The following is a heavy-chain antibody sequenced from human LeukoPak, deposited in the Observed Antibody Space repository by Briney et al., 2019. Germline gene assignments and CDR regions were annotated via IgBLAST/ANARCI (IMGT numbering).Heavy chain of an antibody. J-gene: IGHJ5*02. Sequence: GGSLRLSCAASGFTFSSYAMSWVRQAPGKGLEWVSTISGSEGSANYADSVKGRFTISGDNSKNTLYLQMNSLRAEDTAVYYCARDRALGYCSGGSCQNWFDPWGQGTLVTVSS. D-gene: IGHD2-15*01. CDR1: GFTFSSYA. CDR2: ISGSEGSA. CDR3: ARDRALGYCSGGSCQNWFDP. V-gene: IGHV3-23*01.